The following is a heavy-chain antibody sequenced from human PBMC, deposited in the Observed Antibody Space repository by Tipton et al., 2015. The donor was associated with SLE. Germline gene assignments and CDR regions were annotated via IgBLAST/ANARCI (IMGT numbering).Heavy chain of an antibody. V-gene: IGHV3-23*03. CDR3: AKLRVSDAFDI. CDR1: GFTFSSYA. J-gene: IGHJ3*02. Sequence: GSLRLSCAASGFTFSSYAMSWVRQAPGKGLEWVSVIYSGGSSTYYADSVKGRFTISRDNSKNTLYLQMNSLRAEDTAVYYCAKLRVSDAFDIWGQGTMVTVSS. CDR2: IYSGGSST.